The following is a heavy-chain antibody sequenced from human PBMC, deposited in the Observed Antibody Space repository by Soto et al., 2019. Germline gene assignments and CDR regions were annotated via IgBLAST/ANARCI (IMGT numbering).Heavy chain of an antibody. D-gene: IGHD3-10*01. Sequence: ASVKVSCKASGYTCTSYGISWVRQAPGQGLEWMGWISAYNGNTNYAQKLQGRVTMTTDTSTSTAYMELRSLRSDDTAVYYCAIPQPHYCGSGRYYGMDVWGQGTTVTVSS. CDR2: ISAYNGNT. J-gene: IGHJ6*02. CDR3: AIPQPHYCGSGRYYGMDV. CDR1: GYTCTSYG. V-gene: IGHV1-18*01.